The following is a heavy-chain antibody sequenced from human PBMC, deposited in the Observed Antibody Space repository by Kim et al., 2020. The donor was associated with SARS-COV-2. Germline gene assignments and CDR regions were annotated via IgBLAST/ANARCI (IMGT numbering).Heavy chain of an antibody. J-gene: IGHJ4*02. D-gene: IGHD3-22*01. V-gene: IGHV3-30*18. Sequence: GGSLRLSCAASGFTFSSYGMHWVRQAPGKGLEWVAVISYDGSNKYYADSVKGRFTISRDNSKNTLYLQMNSLRAEDTAVYYCAKIYYDSSGYFDYWGQGTLVTVSS. CDR1: GFTFSSYG. CDR2: ISYDGSNK. CDR3: AKIYYDSSGYFDY.